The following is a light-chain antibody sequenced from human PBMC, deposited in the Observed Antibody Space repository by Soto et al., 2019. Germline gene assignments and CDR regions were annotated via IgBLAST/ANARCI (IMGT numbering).Light chain of an antibody. CDR2: GAS. V-gene: IGKV3-20*01. Sequence: EIVLTQSPGTLSLSPGERATLSCRASQSVSSSHLAWYQQKPGQAPRLLIFGASSRATGIPDRFGGSGSGTAFTLTISALEPEDFAVYFCQQYGSSPRTFGQGTKVEIK. CDR1: QSVSSSH. CDR3: QQYGSSPRT. J-gene: IGKJ1*01.